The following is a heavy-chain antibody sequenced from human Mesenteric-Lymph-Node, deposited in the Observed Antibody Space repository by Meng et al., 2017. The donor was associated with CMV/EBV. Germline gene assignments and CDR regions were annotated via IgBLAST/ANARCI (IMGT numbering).Heavy chain of an antibody. D-gene: IGHD2-2*01. J-gene: IGHJ1*01. Sequence: YTFTAYYVHWVRQAPGQGLEWMGRINPNSGGTNYAQKFQGRVTMTRDSSTSTAYMELSGLRSDDSAEYYCARSGYCTTTICLEYFQLWGQDTLVTVSS. CDR2: INPNSGGT. CDR3: ARSGYCTTTICLEYFQL. V-gene: IGHV1-2*06. CDR1: YTFTAYY.